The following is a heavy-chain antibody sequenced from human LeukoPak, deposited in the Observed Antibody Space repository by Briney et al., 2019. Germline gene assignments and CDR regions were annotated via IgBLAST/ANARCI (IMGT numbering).Heavy chain of an antibody. CDR2: IYPDDSDT. V-gene: IGHV5-51*01. Sequence: GESLKISCKGSGYSFTSYWIGWVRQMPGKGLEWMGIIYPDDSDTRYSPSFQGQVTISADKSISTAYLQWSSLKASDTAMYYCAREVEVATITFGYWGQGTLVTVSS. CDR3: AREVEVATITFGY. D-gene: IGHD5-24*01. J-gene: IGHJ4*02. CDR1: GYSFTSYW.